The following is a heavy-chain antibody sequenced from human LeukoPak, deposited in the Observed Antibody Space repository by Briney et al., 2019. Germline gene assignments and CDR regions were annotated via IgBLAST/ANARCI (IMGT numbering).Heavy chain of an antibody. D-gene: IGHD5-24*01. Sequence: GGSLRLSCAASGFTFSNYWMHWVRQAPGKGLVWVSRINGDGSTTDYADSVKGRFTISRDNAKNTLYLQMNSLRAEDTAVYYCARRRDGYNWGVDYWGQGALVTVSS. J-gene: IGHJ4*02. CDR3: ARRRDGYNWGVDY. V-gene: IGHV3-74*01. CDR1: GFTFSNYW. CDR2: INGDGSTT.